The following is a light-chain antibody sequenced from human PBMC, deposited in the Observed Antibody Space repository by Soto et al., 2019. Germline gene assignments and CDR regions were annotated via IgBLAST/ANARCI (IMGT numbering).Light chain of an antibody. Sequence: QSVLTQPPSVSGAPGQRVTISCTGTSSNIGANYDVHWYQQLPGTAPKLLIYGNSNRPSGVPDRFSGSKSGTSASLAITELQAEDEADYYCQSYDSSLSAHNYVFGTGTKVTVL. CDR3: QSYDSSLSAHNYV. V-gene: IGLV1-40*01. J-gene: IGLJ1*01. CDR1: SSNIGANYD. CDR2: GNS.